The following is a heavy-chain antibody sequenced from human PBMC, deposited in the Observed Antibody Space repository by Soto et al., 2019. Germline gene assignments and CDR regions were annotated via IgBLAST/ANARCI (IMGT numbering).Heavy chain of an antibody. J-gene: IGHJ3*02. CDR3: AREMRAGSRGYFAFDI. D-gene: IGHD3-22*01. CDR1: GFTFSSYA. Sequence: SLRLSCAASGFTFSSYAMHWVRQAPGKGPEWVAVISYDGSNKYYADSVKGRFTISRDNSKNTLYLQMNSLRAEDTAVYYCAREMRAGSRGYFAFDIWGQGTMVTVSS. V-gene: IGHV3-30-3*01. CDR2: ISYDGSNK.